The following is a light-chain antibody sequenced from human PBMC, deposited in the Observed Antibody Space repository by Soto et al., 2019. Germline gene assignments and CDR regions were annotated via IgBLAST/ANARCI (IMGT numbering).Light chain of an antibody. CDR3: QQYNNWLLHT. J-gene: IGKJ4*01. V-gene: IGKV3-15*01. CDR1: QSVSSN. CDR2: GAS. Sequence: EIVMTQSPATLSVSPGERATLSCRASQSVSSNLAWYQQKPGQAPRLLIYGASTRATGIPARFSGSGSGTEFTLTISSLQSEDFAVIYRQQYNNWLLHTSGGGTQLDSK.